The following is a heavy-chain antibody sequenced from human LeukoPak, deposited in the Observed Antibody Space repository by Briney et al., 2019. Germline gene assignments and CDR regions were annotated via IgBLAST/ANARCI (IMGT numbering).Heavy chain of an antibody. CDR1: GFSFDDFA. Sequence: SGGSLRLSCAASGFSFDDFAMHWVRQAPGKGLEWVSSVSWNSGNIDYADSVKGRFTISRDNAQNSLYLQMNSLRAEDTALYFCARLSGSGRFDYWGQGTLVTVSS. CDR3: ARLSGSGRFDY. D-gene: IGHD5-12*01. CDR2: VSWNSGNI. V-gene: IGHV3-9*01. J-gene: IGHJ4*02.